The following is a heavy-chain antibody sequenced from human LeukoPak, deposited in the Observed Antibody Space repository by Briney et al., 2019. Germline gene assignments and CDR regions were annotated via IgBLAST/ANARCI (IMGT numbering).Heavy chain of an antibody. CDR3: AELGITMIGGV. Sequence: GRSLRLSCAASGFTFSSYEMNWVRQAPGKGLEWVSYISSSGSTVYYADSVKGRFTISRDNAKNSLYLQMNSLRAEDTAVYYCAELGITMIGGVWGKGTTVTISS. J-gene: IGHJ6*04. D-gene: IGHD3-10*02. V-gene: IGHV3-48*03. CDR2: ISSSGSTV. CDR1: GFTFSSYE.